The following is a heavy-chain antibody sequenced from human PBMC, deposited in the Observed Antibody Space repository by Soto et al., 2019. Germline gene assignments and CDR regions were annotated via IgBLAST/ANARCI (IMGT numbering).Heavy chain of an antibody. V-gene: IGHV3-30*18. Sequence: GGFLRLSCAASGFTFSSYGMHWVRQAPGKGLEWVAVISYDGSNKYYADSVKGRFTISRDNSKNTLYLQMNSLRAEATAVYYCAKDVLRYSNPRRADYWGQGTLVTVSS. CDR3: AKDVLRYSNPRRADY. D-gene: IGHD4-4*01. CDR1: GFTFSSYG. J-gene: IGHJ4*02. CDR2: ISYDGSNK.